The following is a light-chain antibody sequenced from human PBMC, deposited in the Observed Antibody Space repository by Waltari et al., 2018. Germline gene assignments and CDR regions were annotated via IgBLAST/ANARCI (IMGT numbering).Light chain of an antibody. J-gene: IGLJ2*01. Sequence: SYDLTQPPSVSVSPGQTASITCSGDTLGAKSRCWYQPKPGQSPVVVIYKNNKRPSGIPERFSGSNSGNTATLTISGTQAMDEADYYCQAWDSSSVIFGGGTKLTVL. CDR2: KNN. V-gene: IGLV3-1*01. CDR3: QAWDSSSVI. CDR1: TLGAKS.